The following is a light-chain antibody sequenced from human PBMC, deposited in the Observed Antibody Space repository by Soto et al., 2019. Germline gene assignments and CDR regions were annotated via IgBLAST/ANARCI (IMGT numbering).Light chain of an antibody. CDR2: ANN. CDR1: TSNIGAGYD. J-gene: IGLJ1*01. CDR3: QSYDSSLSAYV. V-gene: IGLV1-40*01. Sequence: QSALTQPPSVSGAPGQRVTISCTGNTSNIGAGYDVHWYQQLPGAAPKLLIYANNNRPSGVPDRFSASRSGTSASLAITGLQAEDEADYYCQSYDSSLSAYVFGTGTKLTVL.